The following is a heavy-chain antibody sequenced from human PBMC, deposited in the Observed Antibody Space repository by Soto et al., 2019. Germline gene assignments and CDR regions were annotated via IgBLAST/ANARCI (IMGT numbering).Heavy chain of an antibody. V-gene: IGHV4-31*03. J-gene: IGHJ5*02. CDR2: IYYSGST. D-gene: IGHD2-2*01. CDR1: GGSISSGGYY. CDR3: AREGGYCISTRCPGDVGWFAP. Sequence: QVQLQESGPGLVKPSQTLSLTCTVSGGSISSGGYYWSWIRQHPGKGLEWIGYIYYSGSTYYNPPPQTRVTPAGDTAKDPFSRKPSSVTPADTAADYWAREGGYCISTRCPGDVGWFAPLGQGTLVTVSS.